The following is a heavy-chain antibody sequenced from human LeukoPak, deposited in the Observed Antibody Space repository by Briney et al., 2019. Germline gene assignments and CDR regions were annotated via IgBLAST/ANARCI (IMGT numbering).Heavy chain of an antibody. J-gene: IGHJ4*02. Sequence: SETLSLTCSVSGGFNTHYYWSWIRQPPGKGLEWIGYIYHSGSTYYNPSLKSRVTISVDRSKNQFSLKLSSVTAADTAVYYCARGRYCSSTSCFYFDYWGQGTLVTVSS. CDR1: GGFNTHYY. D-gene: IGHD2-2*01. CDR2: IYHSGST. V-gene: IGHV4-4*09. CDR3: ARGRYCSSTSCFYFDY.